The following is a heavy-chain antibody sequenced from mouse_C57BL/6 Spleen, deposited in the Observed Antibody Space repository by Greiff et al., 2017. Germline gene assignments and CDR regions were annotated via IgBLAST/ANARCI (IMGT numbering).Heavy chain of an antibody. Sequence: QVQLQQSGAELVKPGASVKISCKASGYAFSSYWMNWVKQRPGKGLEWIGQIYPGDGDTNYNGKFKGKATLTADKSSSTAYMQLSSLTSEDSAVYFCARSGWLLPYAMDYWGQGTSVTVSS. D-gene: IGHD2-3*01. CDR3: ARSGWLLPYAMDY. J-gene: IGHJ4*01. V-gene: IGHV1-80*01. CDR2: IYPGDGDT. CDR1: GYAFSSYW.